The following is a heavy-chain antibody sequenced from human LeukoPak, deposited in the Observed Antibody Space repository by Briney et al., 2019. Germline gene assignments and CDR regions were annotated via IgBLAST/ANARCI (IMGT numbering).Heavy chain of an antibody. Sequence: PGASLRLSCAASGFTFSSYGMSWVRQAPGKGLEWVSAISGSGAKIFYADSVKGRFTISRDNSKNTLYLQMNSLRAEDTAVYYCAKDHGDYSFDYWGQGTLVTVSS. V-gene: IGHV3-23*01. CDR2: ISGSGAKI. D-gene: IGHD4-17*01. CDR3: AKDHGDYSFDY. CDR1: GFTFSSYG. J-gene: IGHJ4*02.